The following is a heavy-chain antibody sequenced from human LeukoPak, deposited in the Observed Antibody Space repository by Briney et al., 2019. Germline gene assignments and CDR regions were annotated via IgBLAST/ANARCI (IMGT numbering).Heavy chain of an antibody. CDR3: ARTSGSYSGGAFDI. CDR1: GFTFSDHY. D-gene: IGHD1-26*01. V-gene: IGHV3-72*01. Sequence: GGSLRLSCAASGFTFSDHYMDWVRLAPGKGLEWVGRIRNKANRYTTEYAASVKGRFTFSRDDSKNSLYLQMNSLKTEDTAMYYCARTSGSYSGGAFDIWGRGTMVTVSS. CDR2: IRNKANRYTT. J-gene: IGHJ3*02.